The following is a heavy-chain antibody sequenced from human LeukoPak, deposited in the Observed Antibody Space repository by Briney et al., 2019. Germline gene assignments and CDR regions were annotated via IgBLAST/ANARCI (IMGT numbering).Heavy chain of an antibody. D-gene: IGHD3-3*01. CDR3: ARAAYDFWSGYVGFNWFDP. CDR1: GGTFSSYA. Sequence: GASVKVSCKASGGTFSSYAISWVRQAPGQGLEWMGRIIPILGIANYAQKFQGRVTITADKSTSTVYMELSSLRSEDTAVYYCARAAYDFWSGYVGFNWFDPWGQGTLVTLSS. CDR2: IIPILGIA. V-gene: IGHV1-69*04. J-gene: IGHJ5*02.